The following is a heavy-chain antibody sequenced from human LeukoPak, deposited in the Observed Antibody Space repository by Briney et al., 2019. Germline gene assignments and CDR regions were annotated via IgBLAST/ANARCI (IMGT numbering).Heavy chain of an antibody. CDR3: ARMRYCTSSSCAYYFDY. D-gene: IGHD2-2*01. Sequence: GGSLRLSCAASGFTFSSYSMNWVRQAPGKGLEWVSSISSSSSYIYYADSVKGRFTISRDDAKNSLYLQMNSLRAEDTAVYYCARMRYCTSSSCAYYFDYWGQGTLVTVSS. J-gene: IGHJ4*02. V-gene: IGHV3-21*01. CDR1: GFTFSSYS. CDR2: ISSSSSYI.